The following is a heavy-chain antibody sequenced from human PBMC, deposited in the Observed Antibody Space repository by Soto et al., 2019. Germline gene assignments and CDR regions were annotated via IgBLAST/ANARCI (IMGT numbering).Heavy chain of an antibody. CDR3: ARGPTIFVGYGMDV. CDR2: IYYSGST. D-gene: IGHD3-3*01. J-gene: IGHJ6*02. CDR1: GGSISSYY. V-gene: IGHV4-59*01. Sequence: PSETLSLTCTVFGGSISSYYWSWIRQPPGKGLEWIGYIYYSGSTNYNPSLKSRVTISVDTSKNQFSLKLSSVTAADTAVYYCARGPTIFVGYGMDVWGQGTTVTVSS.